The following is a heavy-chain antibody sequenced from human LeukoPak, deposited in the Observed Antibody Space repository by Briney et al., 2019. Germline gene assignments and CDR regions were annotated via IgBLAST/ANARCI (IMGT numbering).Heavy chain of an antibody. J-gene: IGHJ4*02. D-gene: IGHD1-26*01. CDR2: ISSSSNTV. CDR1: GFTFSDYY. CDR3: AKRAMGATSFDY. Sequence: GGSLRLSCAASGFTFSDYYMTWVRQAPGKGLEWVSYISSSSNTVYYADSVKGRLTVSRDNANNSLYVQMTNLRAEDTAVYYCAKRAMGATSFDYWGQGTLVTVSS. V-gene: IGHV3-11*04.